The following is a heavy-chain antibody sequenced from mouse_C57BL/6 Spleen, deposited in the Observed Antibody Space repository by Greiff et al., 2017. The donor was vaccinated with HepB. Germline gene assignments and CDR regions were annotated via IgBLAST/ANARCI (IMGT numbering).Heavy chain of an antibody. CDR2: IDPSDSYT. J-gene: IGHJ4*01. Sequence: QVQLQQPGAELVMPGASVKLSCKASGYTFTSYWMHWVKQRPGQGLEWIGEIDPSDSYTNYNQKFKGKSTLTVDKSSSTAYMQLSSLTSEDSAVYYCARAITTVVGDYWGQGTSVTVSA. V-gene: IGHV1-69*01. CDR3: ARAITTVVGDY. D-gene: IGHD1-1*01. CDR1: GYTFTSYW.